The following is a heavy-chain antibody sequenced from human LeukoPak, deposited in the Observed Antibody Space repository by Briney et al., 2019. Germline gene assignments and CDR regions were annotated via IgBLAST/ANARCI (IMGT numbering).Heavy chain of an antibody. CDR2: IHSNDDT. V-gene: IGHV3-53*01. D-gene: IGHD5-18*01. J-gene: IGHJ4*02. Sequence: GSLRLSCAASDLTVIANYMTWARQAPGKGLECVAVIHSNDDTYYAASVRGRFTISRDTSNHMLYLQMDSLRAEDTAVYYCTRGSAAMGDYWGQGTLVTVSS. CDR1: DLTVIANY. CDR3: TRGSAAMGDY.